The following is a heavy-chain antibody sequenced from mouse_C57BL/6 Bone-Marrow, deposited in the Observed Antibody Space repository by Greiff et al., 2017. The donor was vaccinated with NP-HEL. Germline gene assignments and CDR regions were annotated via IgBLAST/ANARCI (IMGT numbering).Heavy chain of an antibody. Sequence: QVQLQQSGAELVRPGASVKLSCKASGYTFTDYYINWVKQRPGQGLEWIARIYPGSGNTYYNEKFKGTATLTAEKSSSTAYMQLSSLTSEDAAVYFCAEGGAWFAYGDQGTLVTVSA. CDR1: GYTFTDYY. CDR2: IYPGSGNT. J-gene: IGHJ3*01. CDR3: AEGGAWFAY. V-gene: IGHV1-76*01.